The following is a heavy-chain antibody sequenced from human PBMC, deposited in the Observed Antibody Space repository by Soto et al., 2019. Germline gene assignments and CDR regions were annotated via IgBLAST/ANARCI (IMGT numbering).Heavy chain of an antibody. J-gene: IGHJ3*02. V-gene: IGHV4-31*03. Sequence: SETLSLTCTVSGGSISSGGYYWSWIRQHPGKGLEWIGYIYYSGSTYYNPSLKSRVTISVDTSKNQFSLKLSSVTAADTAVYYCARRRIVPIDIWGQGTMVTVSS. D-gene: IGHD2-2*01. CDR3: ARRRIVPIDI. CDR1: GGSISSGGYY. CDR2: IYYSGST.